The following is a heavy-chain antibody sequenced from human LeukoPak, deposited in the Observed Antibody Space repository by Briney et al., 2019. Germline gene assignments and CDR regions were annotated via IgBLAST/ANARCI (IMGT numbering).Heavy chain of an antibody. D-gene: IGHD6-6*01. CDR1: GGSISSYY. J-gene: IGHJ3*02. Sequence: PSETLSLTCTVSGGSISSYYWSWIRQPAGKGLEWIGRIYTSGSTNYNPSLKSRVTMSVDTSKNQFSLKLSSVTAADTAVYYCAGVAVARLWGDAFDIWGQGTMVTVSS. CDR2: IYTSGST. V-gene: IGHV4-4*07. CDR3: AGVAVARLWGDAFDI.